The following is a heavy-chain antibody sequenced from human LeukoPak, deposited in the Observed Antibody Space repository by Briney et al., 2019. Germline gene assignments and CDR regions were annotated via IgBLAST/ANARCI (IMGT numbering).Heavy chain of an antibody. Sequence: ASVEVSCKASGYTFTGYYMHWVRQAPGQGLEWMGWINPNSGGTNYAQKFQGRVTMTRDTSISTAYMELSRLRSDDTAVYYCASSGCSSTSCHNWFDPWGQGTLVTVSS. CDR2: INPNSGGT. CDR3: ASSGCSSTSCHNWFDP. D-gene: IGHD2-2*01. J-gene: IGHJ5*02. CDR1: GYTFTGYY. V-gene: IGHV1-2*02.